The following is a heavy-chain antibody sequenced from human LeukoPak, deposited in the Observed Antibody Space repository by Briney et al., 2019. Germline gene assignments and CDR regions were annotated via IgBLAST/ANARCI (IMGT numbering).Heavy chain of an antibody. V-gene: IGHV3-43D*03. D-gene: IGHD6-13*01. CDR2: ISWDGGST. CDR1: GFMFDDYA. J-gene: IGHJ6*03. CDR3: AKDTSSWYERGGEYYMDV. Sequence: GGSLRLSCAASGFMFDDYAMHWVRQAPGKGLEWASLISWDGGSTYYADSVKGRFTISRDNSKNSLYLQMNSLRAEDTALYYCAKDTSSWYERGGEYYMDVWGKGTTVTVSS.